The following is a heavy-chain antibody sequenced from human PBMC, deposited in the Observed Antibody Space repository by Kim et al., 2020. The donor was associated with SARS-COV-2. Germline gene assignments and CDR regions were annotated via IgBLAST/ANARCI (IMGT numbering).Heavy chain of an antibody. V-gene: IGHV1-46*01. J-gene: IGHJ6*02. CDR3: ARAGVATTYYYYYGMDV. D-gene: IGHD5-12*01. Sequence: FQGRVTMTRDTSTSTVYMELSSLRSEDTAVYYCARAGVATTYYYYYGMDVWGQGTTVTVSS.